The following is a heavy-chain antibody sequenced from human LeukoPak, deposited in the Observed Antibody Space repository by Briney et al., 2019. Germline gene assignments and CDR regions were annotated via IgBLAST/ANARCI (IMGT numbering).Heavy chain of an antibody. V-gene: IGHV4-59*08. CDR2: IYYSGST. CDR1: GGSMSSYY. Sequence: SETLSLTCTVSGGSMSSYYWSWIRQPPGKGLEWIGYIYYSGSTNYNPSLKSRVTISVDTSKNQFSLKLSSVTAADTAVYYCARHALVRGAVSYWGQGTLVTVSS. D-gene: IGHD3-10*01. J-gene: IGHJ4*02. CDR3: ARHALVRGAVSY.